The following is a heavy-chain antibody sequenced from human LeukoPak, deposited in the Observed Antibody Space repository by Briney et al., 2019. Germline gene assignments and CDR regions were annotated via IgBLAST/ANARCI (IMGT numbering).Heavy chain of an antibody. CDR2: IDRDGLKA. Sequence: GGSLRLSCTASTRYFTNYWMHWVRQVPGKGLAWLSRIDRDGLKADYADAVRGRFTISRHNAKSTAYLQMDSLRVEDTAVYYCGTSRWSGVVYSWGQGTLVTVSS. CDR1: TRYFTNYW. J-gene: IGHJ4*02. D-gene: IGHD3-3*01. CDR3: GTSRWSGVVYS. V-gene: IGHV3-74*01.